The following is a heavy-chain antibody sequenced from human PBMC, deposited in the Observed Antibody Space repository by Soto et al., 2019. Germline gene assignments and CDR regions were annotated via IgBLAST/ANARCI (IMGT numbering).Heavy chain of an antibody. Sequence: LSLTCNVSGASLSRYYWSWIRQPPGKGLEWIGLIYATGDTDYNPSLKSRISMSVDMSKKQFSLTLRSVTAADTAIYYCVRDGTKNLRDRFEPWGRGILVTVYS. D-gene: IGHD1-26*01. CDR2: IYATGDT. CDR3: VRDGTKNLRDRFEP. J-gene: IGHJ5*02. V-gene: IGHV4-4*07. CDR1: GASLSRYY.